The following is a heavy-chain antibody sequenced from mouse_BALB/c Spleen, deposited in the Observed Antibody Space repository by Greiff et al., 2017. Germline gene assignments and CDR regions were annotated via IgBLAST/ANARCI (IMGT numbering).Heavy chain of an antibody. D-gene: IGHD2-12*01. CDR1: GFSLTGYG. CDR3: ARDPGYDPYYYAMDY. CDR2: IWGDGST. J-gene: IGHJ4*01. V-gene: IGHV2-6-7*01. Sequence: VQLVESGPGLVAPSQSLSITCTVSGFSLTGYGVNWVRQPPGKGLEWLGMIWGDGSTDYNSALKSRLSISKDNSKSQVFLKMNSLQTDDTARYYCARDPGYDPYYYAMDYWGQGTSVTVSS.